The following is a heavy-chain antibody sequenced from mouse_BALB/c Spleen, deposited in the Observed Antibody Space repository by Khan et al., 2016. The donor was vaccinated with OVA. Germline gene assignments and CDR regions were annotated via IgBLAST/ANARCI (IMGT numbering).Heavy chain of an antibody. D-gene: IGHD1-1*01. Sequence: EVKLEESGGDLVKPGGSLKLSCAASGFTFSTYAMSWVRQTPDKRLEWVATINTGGDYIYYPDSVKGRFTISRDNAKNTLYLQMSSLRSEDTAMYYCARHNYGPFAYWGQGTLVTGSA. CDR3: ARHNYGPFAY. CDR2: INTGGDYI. J-gene: IGHJ3*01. V-gene: IGHV5-9-3*01. CDR1: GFTFSTYA.